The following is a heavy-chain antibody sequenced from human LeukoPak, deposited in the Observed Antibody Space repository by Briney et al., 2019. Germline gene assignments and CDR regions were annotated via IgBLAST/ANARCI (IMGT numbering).Heavy chain of an antibody. V-gene: IGHV3-9*01. Sequence: GGSLRLSCAASGFTFDDYAMHWVRPAPGEGLEWVSGISWNGGSIGYADSVKGRFTISRDNAKNSLYLQMNSLRAEDTALYYCAKDRRRYSDYWYFDLWGRGTLVTVSS. CDR2: ISWNGGSI. CDR3: AKDRRRYSDYWYFDL. CDR1: GFTFDDYA. D-gene: IGHD3-9*01. J-gene: IGHJ2*01.